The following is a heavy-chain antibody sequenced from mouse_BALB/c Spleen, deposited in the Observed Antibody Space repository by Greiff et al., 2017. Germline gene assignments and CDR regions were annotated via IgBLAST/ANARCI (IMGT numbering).Heavy chain of an antibody. Sequence: EVMLVESGGGLVKPGGSLKLSCAASGFTFSSYAMSWVRQSPEKRLEWVAEISSGGSYTYYPDTVTGRFTISRDNAKNTLYLEMSSLRSEDTAMYYCARVYGNYFMDYWGQGTSVTVSS. D-gene: IGHD2-10*02. J-gene: IGHJ4*01. V-gene: IGHV5-9-4*01. CDR2: ISSGGSYT. CDR1: GFTFSSYA. CDR3: ARVYGNYFMDY.